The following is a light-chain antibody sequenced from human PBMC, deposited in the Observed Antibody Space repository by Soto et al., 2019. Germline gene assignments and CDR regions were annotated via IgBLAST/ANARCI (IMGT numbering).Light chain of an antibody. V-gene: IGKV3-15*01. CDR1: QSVSRN. CDR3: PPKNNWPWK. CDR2: GAS. J-gene: IGKJ1*01. Sequence: EIVMTQSPATLSVSPGERATLSCRASQSVSRNLAWYQQKPGQAPRLLFYGASTRATGIPARFSGRGLCTAHTLTASSLQLEDFAVDNCPPKNNWPWKVGQG.